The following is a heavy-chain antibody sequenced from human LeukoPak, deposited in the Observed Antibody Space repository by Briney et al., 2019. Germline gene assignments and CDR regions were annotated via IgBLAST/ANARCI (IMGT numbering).Heavy chain of an antibody. CDR1: GFTFSSYG. CDR2: FSSGGRT. J-gene: IGHJ4*02. CDR3: ASILYG. V-gene: IGHV3-53*01. Sequence: GGSLGLSCAASGFTFSSYGMHWVRQAPGKGLEWVATFSSGGRTSYADSVKGRFTISRDTSQNTVYLQMNSLRDEDTALYYCASILYGWGQGTLVTVSS. D-gene: IGHD2/OR15-2a*01.